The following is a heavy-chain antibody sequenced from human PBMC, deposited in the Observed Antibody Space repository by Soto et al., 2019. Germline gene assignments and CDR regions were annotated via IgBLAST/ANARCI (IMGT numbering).Heavy chain of an antibody. J-gene: IGHJ5*02. CDR3: ARTPRLLRTVNWFGP. V-gene: IGHV4-39*01. Sequence: PSETLSLTCTVSGGSISSSSYYWGWIRQPPGKGLAWIGSIYYSGSTSYTPSLKSRVTISVDTSKNQISLKLSSVTAADTAVYYCARTPRLLRTVNWFGPWGQGTLVTVSS. CDR1: GGSISSSSYY. CDR2: IYYSGST. D-gene: IGHD3-16*01.